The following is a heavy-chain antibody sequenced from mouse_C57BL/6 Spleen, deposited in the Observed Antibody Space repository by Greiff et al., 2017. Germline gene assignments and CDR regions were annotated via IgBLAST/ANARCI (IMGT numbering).Heavy chain of an antibody. CDR1: GYTFTSYW. D-gene: IGHD4-1*01. Sequence: QVQLQQPGAELVKPGASVKLSCKASGYTFTSYWMQWVKQRPGQGLEWMGEIDPSDSYTNYNQKFKGKATLTVDTSSSTAYMQRSSLTSEDAAVYYCAGTGSDPWFAYWGQGTLVTVSA. V-gene: IGHV1-50*01. J-gene: IGHJ3*01. CDR2: IDPSDSYT. CDR3: AGTGSDPWFAY.